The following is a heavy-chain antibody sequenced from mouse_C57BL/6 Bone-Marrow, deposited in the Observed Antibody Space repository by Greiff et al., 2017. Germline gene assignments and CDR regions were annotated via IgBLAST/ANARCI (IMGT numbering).Heavy chain of an antibody. J-gene: IGHJ2*01. Sequence: VQLQQPGAELVKPGASVKLSCKASGYNITSDCMHWVKQRPGQGLEWIGLIHPNNGSTNYKEKFKSKATLTADKSSSTAYMQLSSLTSEDSSVHYCARHFDYWGKGTTLTVAS. CDR1: GYNITSDC. CDR2: IHPNNGST. CDR3: ARHFDY. V-gene: IGHV1-64*01.